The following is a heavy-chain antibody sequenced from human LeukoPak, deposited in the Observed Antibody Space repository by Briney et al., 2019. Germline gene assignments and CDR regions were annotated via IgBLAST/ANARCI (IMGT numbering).Heavy chain of an antibody. D-gene: IGHD3-3*01. Sequence: SETLSLTCTVSGDSIRSNNYYWGWIRQPPGKGLEWIGSIYDTGSTFYNPSLKSRVIISVDTSRNQFSLKLSSVTAADTAVYYCQSRFLEWLLDYWGQGTLVTVSS. CDR1: GDSIRSNNYY. CDR3: QSRFLEWLLDY. V-gene: IGHV4-39*01. J-gene: IGHJ4*02. CDR2: IYDTGST.